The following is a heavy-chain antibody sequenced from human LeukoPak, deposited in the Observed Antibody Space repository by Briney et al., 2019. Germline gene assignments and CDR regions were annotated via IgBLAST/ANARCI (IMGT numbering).Heavy chain of an antibody. CDR3: ARDGAVAARTFDS. CDR2: INPNSDDT. J-gene: IGHJ4*02. D-gene: IGHD6-6*01. Sequence: ASVKVSCKASGYTFTDYYMNWVRQAPGQGLEWMGWINPNSDDTNYAQKFQGRVTMTRDTSISTAYMELSRLRSDDTAVYYCARDGAVAARTFDSWGQGTLVTVSS. V-gene: IGHV1-2*02. CDR1: GYTFTDYY.